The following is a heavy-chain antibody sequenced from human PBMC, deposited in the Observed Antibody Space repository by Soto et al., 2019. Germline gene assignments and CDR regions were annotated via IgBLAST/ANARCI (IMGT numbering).Heavy chain of an antibody. CDR2: INPSGGST. Sequence: ASVKVSCKASGYTFTNYYMHWVRQAPGQGLEWIGIINPSGGSTSYAQKFQGRVTMTSDTPTSTAYMELSSLRSEDTAVYYCARVKGYSSSWRPFDSWGQGTLVTVSS. CDR3: ARVKGYSSSWRPFDS. V-gene: IGHV1-46*03. J-gene: IGHJ4*02. CDR1: GYTFTNYY. D-gene: IGHD6-13*01.